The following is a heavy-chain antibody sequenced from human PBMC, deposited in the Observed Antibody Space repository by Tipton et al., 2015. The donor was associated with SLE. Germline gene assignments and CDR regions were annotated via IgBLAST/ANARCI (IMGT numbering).Heavy chain of an antibody. J-gene: IGHJ4*02. D-gene: IGHD4-17*01. CDR2: INQDGSGK. CDR1: GFTFSSYG. Sequence: SLRLSCAASGFTFSSYGMHWVRQAPGKGLEWVAKINQDGSGKFYVDSVKGRFTISRDNANNSLYLQMNSLRAEDTAVYYCAKPLTTVTTDYFDYWGQGTLVTVSS. CDR3: AKPLTTVTTDYFDY. V-gene: IGHV3-7*01.